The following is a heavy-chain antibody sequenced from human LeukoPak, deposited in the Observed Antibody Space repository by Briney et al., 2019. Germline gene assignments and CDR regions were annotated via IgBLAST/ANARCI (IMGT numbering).Heavy chain of an antibody. Sequence: ASVKVSCKASVYTFTGYYMHWVRQAPGQGLEWMGWINPNSGGTNYAQKFQGRVTMTRDTSISTAYMELSRLRSDDTAVYYCPRGLYGSGSYSNWFDPWGQGTLVTVSS. CDR3: PRGLYGSGSYSNWFDP. D-gene: IGHD3-10*01. CDR1: VYTFTGYY. CDR2: INPNSGGT. V-gene: IGHV1-2*02. J-gene: IGHJ5*02.